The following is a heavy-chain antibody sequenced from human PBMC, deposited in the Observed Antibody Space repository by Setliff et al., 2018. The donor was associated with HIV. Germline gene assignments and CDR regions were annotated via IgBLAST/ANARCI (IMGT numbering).Heavy chain of an antibody. Sequence: GGSLRLSCAASGFTFSSYAMSWVRQAPGKGLEWVSAIGGSGGSTYYADSVKGRFTISRDNSKNTLYLQMNSLRAEYTAVSYCAKDVFRRVGGVRFDNWGQGTLVTVSS. CDR2: IGGSGGST. V-gene: IGHV3-23*01. D-gene: IGHD2-15*01. J-gene: IGHJ4*02. CDR3: AKDVFRRVGGVRFDN. CDR1: GFTFSSYA.